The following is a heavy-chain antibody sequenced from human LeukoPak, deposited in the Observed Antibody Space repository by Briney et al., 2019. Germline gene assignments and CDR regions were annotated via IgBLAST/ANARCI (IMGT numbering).Heavy chain of an antibody. J-gene: IGHJ4*02. D-gene: IGHD3-9*01. CDR1: GGSISSSSYY. CDR2: IYYSGST. CDR3: ARALYHYDILTGYYATDFDY. Sequence: SETLSLTCTVSGGSISSSSYYWGWIRQPPGKGLEWIGSIYYSGSTYYNPSLKSRVTISVDTSKNQFSLKLSSVTAADTAVYYCARALYHYDILTGYYATDFDYWGQGTLVTVSS. V-gene: IGHV4-39*07.